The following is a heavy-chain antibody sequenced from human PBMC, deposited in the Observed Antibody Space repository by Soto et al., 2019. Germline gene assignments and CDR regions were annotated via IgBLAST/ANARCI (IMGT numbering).Heavy chain of an antibody. CDR1: GFTFSSYA. D-gene: IGHD5-18*01. V-gene: IGHV3-30-3*01. J-gene: IGHJ6*02. CDR2: ISYDGSNK. CDR3: ARDGGRDSYGYGSDYYGMDV. Sequence: GGSLRLSCAASGFTFSSYAMHWVRQAPGKGLEWVAVISYDGSNKYYADSVKGRFTISRDNSKNTLYLQMNSLRAEDTAVYYCARDGGRDSYGYGSDYYGMDVWGQGTTVTVSS.